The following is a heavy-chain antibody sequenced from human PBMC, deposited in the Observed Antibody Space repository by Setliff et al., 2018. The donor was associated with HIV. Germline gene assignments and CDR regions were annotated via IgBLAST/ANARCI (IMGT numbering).Heavy chain of an antibody. Sequence: GGSLRLSCAASGFAFGDHTVHWVRQFPGKGLEWVALITWDSTITDYSESVEGRFTISRDNSQSSLYLQMNSLKTEDSALYHCAKTPSNWGITGGMDVWGQGTTVTVSS. D-gene: IGHD7-27*01. CDR1: GFAFGDHT. CDR3: AKTPSNWGITGGMDV. J-gene: IGHJ6*02. CDR2: ITWDSTIT. V-gene: IGHV3-43*01.